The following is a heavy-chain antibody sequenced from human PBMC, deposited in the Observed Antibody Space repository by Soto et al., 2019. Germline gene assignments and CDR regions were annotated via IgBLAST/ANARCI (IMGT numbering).Heavy chain of an antibody. Sequence: SLILSCAASGFTFSDYGIHWVRQAPAKGLEGVSFISYDGTNKYYANSVKGRFTISRDNSRNTVFLQMNSLRPEDTAVYYCAKDISRLIVVERITLFDXWGQGTLVTVSX. CDR2: ISYDGTNK. D-gene: IGHD2-2*01. J-gene: IGHJ4*02. CDR1: GFTFSDYG. V-gene: IGHV3-30*18. CDR3: AKDISRLIVVERITLFDX.